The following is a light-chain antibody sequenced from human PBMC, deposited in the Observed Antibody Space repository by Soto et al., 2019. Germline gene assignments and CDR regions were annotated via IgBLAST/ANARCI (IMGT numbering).Light chain of an antibody. J-gene: IGLJ3*02. CDR2: NNN. Sequence: QSVLTQPPSASGTPGQRVTIACSGSSSNIGSTTVKWYQQLSGTAPKLLIYNNNQRPSGVPDRFSGSKSGTSASLAISGPQSEDEADYYCAAWDDSLNGVVFGGGTKLTVL. CDR1: SSNIGSTT. CDR3: AAWDDSLNGVV. V-gene: IGLV1-44*01.